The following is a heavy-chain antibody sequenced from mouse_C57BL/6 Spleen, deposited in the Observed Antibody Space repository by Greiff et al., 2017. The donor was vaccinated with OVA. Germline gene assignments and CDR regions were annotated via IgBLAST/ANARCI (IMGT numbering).Heavy chain of an antibody. CDR1: GYTFTDYY. D-gene: IGHD2-3*01. CDR2: INPNNGGT. CDR3: ARGGWLLFYAMDY. V-gene: IGHV1-26*01. J-gene: IGHJ4*01. Sequence: VQLQQSGPELVKPGASVKISCTASGYTFTDYYMNWVKQSHGKSLEWIGDINPNNGGTSYNQKFKGKATLTVDKSSSTAYMELRSLTSDDSAVYYRARGGWLLFYAMDYWGQGTSVTVSS.